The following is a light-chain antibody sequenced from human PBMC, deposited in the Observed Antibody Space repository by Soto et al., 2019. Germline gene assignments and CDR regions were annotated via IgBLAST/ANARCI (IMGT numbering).Light chain of an antibody. Sequence: IVMTQSPATLSVSPGETATLSCRASHSAGHNLAWYQQKPGQTPRLLIYGASTRATGIPVRFIGSGSGTEFTLTISSLQSEDFAVYYCQHYNYWAITFGQGTRLEIK. J-gene: IGKJ5*01. CDR3: QHYNYWAIT. V-gene: IGKV3-15*01. CDR2: GAS. CDR1: HSAGHN.